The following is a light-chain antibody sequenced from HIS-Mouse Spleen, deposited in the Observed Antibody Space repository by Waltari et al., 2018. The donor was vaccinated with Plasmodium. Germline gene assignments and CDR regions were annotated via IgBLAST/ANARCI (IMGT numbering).Light chain of an antibody. Sequence: EIVLTQSPATLSLYPGERATISCRASQSVSSYLAWYQQKPGQAPRLLIYDASTRPTGIPARFIGSGSGTDFTLTISSLEPEDFAVYYCQQRSNWPPYTFGQGTKLEIK. J-gene: IGKJ2*01. CDR2: DAS. CDR1: QSVSSY. CDR3: QQRSNWPPYT. V-gene: IGKV3-11*01.